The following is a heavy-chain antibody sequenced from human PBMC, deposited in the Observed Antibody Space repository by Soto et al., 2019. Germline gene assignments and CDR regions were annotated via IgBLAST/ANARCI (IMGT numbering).Heavy chain of an antibody. CDR1: GASVISTKW. CDR2: IHYSETT. CDR3: ARAQGSGFLVS. J-gene: IGHJ4*02. V-gene: IGHV4-4*02. Sequence: PSETLSLTCAVSGASVISTKWWSWVRQSPGEGLEWIGDIHYSETTNYNPSLKRRVTISVDTSKNQFSLKLSSVTAADTAVYYCARAQGSGFLVSWGQGTLVTVSS. D-gene: IGHD3-10*01.